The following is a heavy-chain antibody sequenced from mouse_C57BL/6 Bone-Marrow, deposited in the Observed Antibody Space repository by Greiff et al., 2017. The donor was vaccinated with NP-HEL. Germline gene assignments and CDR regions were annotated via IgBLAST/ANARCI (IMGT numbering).Heavy chain of an antibody. Sequence: EVKLMESGGGLVQPGGSLKLSCAASGFTFSDYGMAWVRQAPRKGPEWVAFISNLAYSIYYADTVTGRFTISRENAKNTLYLEMSSLRSEDTAMYYCARRYYYGSSWYFDVWGTGTTVTVSS. D-gene: IGHD1-1*01. CDR1: GFTFSDYG. CDR2: ISNLAYSI. CDR3: ARRYYYGSSWYFDV. J-gene: IGHJ1*03. V-gene: IGHV5-15*01.